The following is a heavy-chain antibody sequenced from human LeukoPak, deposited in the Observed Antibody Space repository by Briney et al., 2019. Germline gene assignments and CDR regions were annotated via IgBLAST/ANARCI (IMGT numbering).Heavy chain of an antibody. V-gene: IGHV1-2*02. CDR2: INPNSGGT. J-gene: IGHJ5*01. CDR3: ARDQSGSYWTWFDS. CDR1: GYTFTGYY. Sequence: ASVKVSCKASGYTFTGYYMHWVRQAPGQGLEWMGWINPNSGGTNYAQKFQGRVTMTRDTSISTAYLELSSLTSDDTAVYYSARDQSGSYWTWFDSWGQGTLVTVSS. D-gene: IGHD1-26*01.